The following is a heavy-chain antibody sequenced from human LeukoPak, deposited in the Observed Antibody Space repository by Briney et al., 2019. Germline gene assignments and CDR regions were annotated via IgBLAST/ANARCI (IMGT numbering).Heavy chain of an antibody. J-gene: IGHJ4*02. Sequence: GGSLRLSCAASGFTFSTYAMSWVRQAPGKGLEWVSSISGSGGSTYYADSVKGRFTISRDNSKNTLYLQMNSLRAEDTAVYYCVGSHDFWSGSGYWGQGTLVTVSS. CDR1: GFTFSTYA. V-gene: IGHV3-23*01. CDR2: ISGSGGST. D-gene: IGHD3-3*01. CDR3: VGSHDFWSGSGY.